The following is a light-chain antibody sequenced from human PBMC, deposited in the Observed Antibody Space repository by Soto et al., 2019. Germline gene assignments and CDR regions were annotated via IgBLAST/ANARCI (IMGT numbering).Light chain of an antibody. J-gene: IGKJ2*01. Sequence: DIQMTQSPSSLSASVGDRVTITCRTSQSISNYVNWYQQKPGKSPKLLIYAASSLQSGVPSRFSGSGSGMDFTLTIGILQPEDFAPYYCHRSYDKPYTFGQGTKVEIK. V-gene: IGKV1-39*01. CDR2: AAS. CDR1: QSISNY. CDR3: HRSYDKPYT.